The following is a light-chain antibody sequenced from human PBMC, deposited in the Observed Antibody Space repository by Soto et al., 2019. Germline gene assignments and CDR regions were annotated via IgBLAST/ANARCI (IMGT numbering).Light chain of an antibody. CDR2: DVS. J-gene: IGLJ1*01. CDR1: SSDIGAYNY. Sequence: QSVLTQPRSLSGSPGQSVTISCTGTSSDIGAYNYVSWYQQHPGKVPKLMLYDVSKRPSGVPDRFSGSKSGNTASLTISGLQADDEADYYCCSYAGAYIYVFATGTKVTVL. CDR3: CSYAGAYIYV. V-gene: IGLV2-11*01.